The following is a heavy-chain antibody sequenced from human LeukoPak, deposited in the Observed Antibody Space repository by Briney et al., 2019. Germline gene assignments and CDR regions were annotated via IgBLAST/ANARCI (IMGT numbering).Heavy chain of an antibody. V-gene: IGHV3-53*01. J-gene: IGHJ6*02. CDR1: GFTVSSNY. CDR3: ARSPHNYYYGMDV. Sequence: GGSLRLSCAASGFTVSSNYMSWVRQAPGKGLEWVSVIYSDGSTYYADSVKGRFTISRDNSKNTLYLQMNSLRAEDTAVYYCARSPHNYYYGMDVWGQGTTVTVSS. CDR2: IYSDGST.